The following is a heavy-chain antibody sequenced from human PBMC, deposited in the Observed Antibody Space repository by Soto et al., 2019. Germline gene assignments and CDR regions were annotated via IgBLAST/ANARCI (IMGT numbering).Heavy chain of an antibody. Sequence: QVQLVQSGAEVKKPGSSVKVSCKASGGTFSSYAISWVRQAPGQGLAWMGGIIAIFSTANYAQKFQGRVTITDDKSTSTAYMELIRLRSEDTAVYYCASEIGLYNWFDPWGQGTLVTVSS. J-gene: IGHJ5*02. CDR3: ASEIGLYNWFDP. CDR1: GGTFSSYA. CDR2: IIAIFSTA. V-gene: IGHV1-69*06.